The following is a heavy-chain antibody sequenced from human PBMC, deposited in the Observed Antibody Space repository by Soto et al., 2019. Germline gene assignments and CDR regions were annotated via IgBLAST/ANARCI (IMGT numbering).Heavy chain of an antibody. CDR1: GGSISSGDYY. D-gene: IGHD3-3*01. V-gene: IGHV4-30-4*01. Sequence: QVQLQESGPGLVKPSQTLSLTCTVSGGSISSGDYYWSWIRQPPGKGLEWIGYIYYSGSTYYNPSLKSRVTISVDTSKHQFSLKLSSVTAADTAVYYCARGDGITIFGVVQTGSFDPWGQGTLVTVSS. CDR2: IYYSGST. J-gene: IGHJ5*02. CDR3: ARGDGITIFGVVQTGSFDP.